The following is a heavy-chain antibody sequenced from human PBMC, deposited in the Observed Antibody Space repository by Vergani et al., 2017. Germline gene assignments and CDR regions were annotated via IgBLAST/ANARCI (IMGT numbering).Heavy chain of an antibody. Sequence: EVQLVESGGDLVQPGGSLRLSCAASGFTFSSYWMHWVRQAPGKGLVWVSRINSDGSSTSYADSVKGRFTISRDNAKNTLYLQMNSLRAEDTAVYYCAKEYDFWSGYLPTLDYWGQGTLVTVSS. CDR3: AKEYDFWSGYLPTLDY. J-gene: IGHJ4*02. CDR1: GFTFSSYW. CDR2: INSDGSST. V-gene: IGHV3-74*01. D-gene: IGHD3-3*01.